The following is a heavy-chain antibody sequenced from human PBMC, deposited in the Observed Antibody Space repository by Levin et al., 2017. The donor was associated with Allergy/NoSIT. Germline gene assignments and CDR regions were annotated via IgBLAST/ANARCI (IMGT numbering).Heavy chain of an antibody. CDR3: ARLDCTGGVCYDSPEVNWFDP. V-gene: IGHV5-51*01. J-gene: IGHJ5*02. D-gene: IGHD2-8*02. CDR1: GYSFTSYW. Sequence: PGGSLRLSCKGSGYSFTSYWIGWVRQMPGKGLEWMGIIYPGDSDTRYSPSFQGQVTISADKSISTAYLQWSSLKASDTAMYYCARLDCTGGVCYDSPEVNWFDPWGQGTLVTVSS. CDR2: IYPGDSDT.